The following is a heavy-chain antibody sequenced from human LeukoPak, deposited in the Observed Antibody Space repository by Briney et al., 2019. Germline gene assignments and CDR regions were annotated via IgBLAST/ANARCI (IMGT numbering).Heavy chain of an antibody. CDR2: IYYSGST. V-gene: IGHV4-39*01. CDR1: GASISRTRYY. Sequence: SETLSLTCSVSGASISRTRYYWGWIRQPPGKGLEWIGSIYYSGSTYYSPSLKSRVTISVDTSKNHFSLKLSSVSAADTAVYYCARHSVVAPMVVDPWGQGTLVTVSS. D-gene: IGHD2-15*01. CDR3: ARHSVVAPMVVDP. J-gene: IGHJ5*02.